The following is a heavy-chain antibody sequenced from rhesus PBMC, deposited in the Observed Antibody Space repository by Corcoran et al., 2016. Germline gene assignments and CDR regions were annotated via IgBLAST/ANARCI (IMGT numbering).Heavy chain of an antibody. CDR3: ARDGTGSYNRYFEF. J-gene: IGHJ1*01. D-gene: IGHD1-44*02. V-gene: IGHV4S2*01. CDR1: GASLRSTY. Sequence: QVQLQESGPGLVKPSETLPLTCAVPGASLRSTYWRWHRQAPGTGLEWIGRIYGSGGSTDYNPSLKSRVTISIDTSKNQFSLKLSSVTAADTAVYYCARDGTGSYNRYFEFWGQGALVTVSS. CDR2: IYGSGGST.